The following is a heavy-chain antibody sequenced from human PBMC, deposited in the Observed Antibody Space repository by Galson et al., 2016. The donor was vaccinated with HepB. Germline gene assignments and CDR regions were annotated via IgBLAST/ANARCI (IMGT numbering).Heavy chain of an antibody. CDR3: AREAIGTTVTTVAFDI. CDR2: ISSGSAYK. CDR1: GFTFRNYH. J-gene: IGHJ3*02. D-gene: IGHD4-17*01. V-gene: IGHV3-21*01. Sequence: SLRLSCAGSGFTFRNYHMNWVRQTPGKGLEWFSSISSGSAYKYYADSVKGRFSISRDNSKNTLYLQMSSLRAADTAVYYCAREAIGTTVTTVAFDIWGQGTIVTVSS.